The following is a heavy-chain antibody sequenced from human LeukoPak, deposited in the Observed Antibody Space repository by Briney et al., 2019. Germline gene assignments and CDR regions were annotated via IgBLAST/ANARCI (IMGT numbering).Heavy chain of an antibody. CDR1: GGSISSSSYY. J-gene: IGHJ4*02. CDR3: ARHSGDDYVWGGYRYPFDY. V-gene: IGHV4-39*01. CDR2: IYYSGST. D-gene: IGHD3-16*02. Sequence: PSETLSLTCTVSGGSISSSSYYWGWIRQPPGKGLEWIGSIYYSGSTYYNPSLKSRVTISVATSKNQFSLKLSSVTAADTAVYYCARHSGDDYVWGGYRYPFDYWGQGTLVTVSS.